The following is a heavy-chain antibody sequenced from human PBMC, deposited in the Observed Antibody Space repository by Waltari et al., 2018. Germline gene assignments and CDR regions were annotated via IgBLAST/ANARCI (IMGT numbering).Heavy chain of an antibody. V-gene: IGHV4-39*01. Sequence: QLQLQESGPGLVKPSETLSLTCTVSGGSISSSSYYWGWIRQPPGKGLEWIGSIDYSGITYYNPSLKIRVTISVDTSKNQFSLKLSSVTAADTAVYYCARRAPYCGGDCYFPDFDYWGQGTLVTVSS. D-gene: IGHD2-21*01. J-gene: IGHJ4*02. CDR2: IDYSGIT. CDR3: ARRAPYCGGDCYFPDFDY. CDR1: GGSISSSSYY.